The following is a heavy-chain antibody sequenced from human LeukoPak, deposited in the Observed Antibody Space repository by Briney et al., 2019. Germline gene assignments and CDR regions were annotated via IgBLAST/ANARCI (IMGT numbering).Heavy chain of an antibody. CDR3: ARATWLPVGLYYYDSSGYYYYFDS. V-gene: IGHV4-59*01. Sequence: SETLSLTCTVSGGSISSYYWSWIRQPPRKGLEWIGYIYYSGSTNYNPSLKSRVTISVDTSKNQFSLKLSSVTAADTAVYYCARATWLPVGLYYYDSSGYYYYFDSWGQGTLVTVSS. CDR1: GGSISSYY. D-gene: IGHD3-22*01. J-gene: IGHJ4*02. CDR2: IYYSGST.